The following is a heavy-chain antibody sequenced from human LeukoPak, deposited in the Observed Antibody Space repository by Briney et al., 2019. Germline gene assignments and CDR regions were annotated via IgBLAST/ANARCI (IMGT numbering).Heavy chain of an antibody. J-gene: IGHJ4*02. Sequence: GGSLRLSCAASGFTFSSYEMNWVRQAPGKGLEWVSYISSSGSTIYYADSVKGRFTISRDNAKNSLYLQMNSLRAEDTAVYYCARPSGEGDLYYIDYWGQGTLVTVSS. CDR2: ISSSGSTI. V-gene: IGHV3-48*03. CDR1: GFTFSSYE. D-gene: IGHD3-16*01. CDR3: ARPSGEGDLYYIDY.